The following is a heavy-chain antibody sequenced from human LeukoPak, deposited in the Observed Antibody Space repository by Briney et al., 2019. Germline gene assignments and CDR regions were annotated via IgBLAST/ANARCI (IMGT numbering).Heavy chain of an antibody. V-gene: IGHV4-39*01. CDR1: GGSISSSSYY. CDR2: IYYSGST. D-gene: IGHD3-3*01. CDR3: ASHNRYYDFWSGYDIPFCDY. Sequence: PSETLSLTCTVSGGSISSSSYYWGWIRQPPGKGLEWIGSIYYSGSTYYNPSLKSRVTISVDTSKNQFSLKLSSVTAADTAVYYCASHNRYYDFWSGYDIPFCDYWGQGTLVTVSS. J-gene: IGHJ4*02.